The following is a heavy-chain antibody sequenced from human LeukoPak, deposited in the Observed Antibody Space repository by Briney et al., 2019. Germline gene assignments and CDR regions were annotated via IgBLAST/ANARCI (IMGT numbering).Heavy chain of an antibody. CDR2: IYYTGNT. V-gene: IGHV4-39*07. CDR3: ARIVVVPEHYYYYYMDV. D-gene: IGHD2-2*01. J-gene: IGHJ6*03. Sequence: ETLSLTCSVSGDSITGYYWGWIRQPPGKGLEWIGNIYYTGNTYYNSSLKSRVTISLDTSKNQFSLKVISMTAADTAVYYCARIVVVPEHYYYYYMDVWGKGTTVTVSS. CDR1: GDSITGYY.